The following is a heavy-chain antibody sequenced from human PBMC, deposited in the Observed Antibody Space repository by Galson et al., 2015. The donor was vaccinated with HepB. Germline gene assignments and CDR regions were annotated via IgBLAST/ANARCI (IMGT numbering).Heavy chain of an antibody. D-gene: IGHD3-10*01. Sequence: SLRLSCAAFGFTFSSYAMSWVRQAPGKGLEWVSAISGSGGSTYYADSVKGRFTISRDNSKNTLYLQMNSLRAEDTAVYYCAKDRYGSGSYYITIDYWGQGTLVTVSS. V-gene: IGHV3-23*01. CDR3: AKDRYGSGSYYITIDY. CDR2: ISGSGGST. J-gene: IGHJ4*02. CDR1: GFTFSSYA.